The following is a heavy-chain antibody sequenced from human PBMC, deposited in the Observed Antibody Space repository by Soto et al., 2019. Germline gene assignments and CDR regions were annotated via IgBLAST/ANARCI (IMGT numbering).Heavy chain of an antibody. CDR2: FDPEDGET. Sequence: QVQLVQSGAEVKKPGASVKVSCKVSGYTLTELSMHWVRQAPGKGLEWMGGFDPEDGETIYAQKFQGRVTMTEDTSTDTAYMELSSLRSEDTAVYYCATDPRIPRGYCSGGSCYRVGAFDIWGQGTMVTVSS. V-gene: IGHV1-24*01. J-gene: IGHJ3*02. CDR1: GYTLTELS. D-gene: IGHD2-15*01. CDR3: ATDPRIPRGYCSGGSCYRVGAFDI.